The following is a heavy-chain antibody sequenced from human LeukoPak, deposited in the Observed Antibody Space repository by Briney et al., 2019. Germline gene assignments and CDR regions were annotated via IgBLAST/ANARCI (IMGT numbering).Heavy chain of an antibody. CDR1: GHSLTEVS. V-gene: IGHV1-24*01. J-gene: IGHJ4*02. CDR3: VTDIRSGWRNY. Sequence: GASVKVSCKVSGHSLTEVSTHWVRQAPGKGLEWMGGFDPEDGEAIYAQKVQGRLTMTEDTSIDTAFMELRSLKSEDTAIYYCVTDIRSGWRNYWGQGTLITVSS. CDR2: FDPEDGEA. D-gene: IGHD6-19*01.